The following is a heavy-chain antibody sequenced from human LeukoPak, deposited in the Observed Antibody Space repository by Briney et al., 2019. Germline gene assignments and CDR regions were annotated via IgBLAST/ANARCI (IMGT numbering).Heavy chain of an antibody. CDR1: GFTFDDYA. V-gene: IGHV3-9*01. Sequence: GGSLRLSCAASGFTFDDYAMHWVRQAPGKGLEWVSGISWNSGSIGYADSVKGRFTISRDNAKNSLYLQMNSLRAEDTALYYCAKDRGLNYYDSSGSFDYWGQGTLVTVSS. CDR3: AKDRGLNYYDSSGSFDY. D-gene: IGHD3-22*01. CDR2: ISWNSGSI. J-gene: IGHJ4*02.